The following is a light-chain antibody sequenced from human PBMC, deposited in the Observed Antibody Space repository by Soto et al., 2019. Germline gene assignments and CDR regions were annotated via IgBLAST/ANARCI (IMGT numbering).Light chain of an antibody. CDR1: SSDVGNYNR. CDR3: SSHTDSDTYV. CDR2: EVT. V-gene: IGLV2-18*02. J-gene: IGLJ1*01. Sequence: QSALTQPPSVSGSPGQSVTISCTGTSSDVGNYNRVSWYQQPPGTAPKLMIYEVTNRPSGVPDRFSESKSGNTASLTITGLQAEDEADYYCSSHTDSDTYVFGTGTKATVL.